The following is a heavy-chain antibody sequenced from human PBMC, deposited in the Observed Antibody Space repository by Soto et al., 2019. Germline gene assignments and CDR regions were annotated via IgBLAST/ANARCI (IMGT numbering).Heavy chain of an antibody. CDR2: ISGSGGST. D-gene: IGHD3-16*02. CDR3: AGHMITFGGVIVPSDY. Sequence: GGSLRLSCAASGFTFSSYAMSWVRQAPGKGLEWVSAISGSGGSTYYADSVKGRFTISRDNSKNTLYLQMNSLRAEDTAVYYCAGHMITFGGVIVPSDYWGQGTLVTVSS. J-gene: IGHJ4*02. CDR1: GFTFSSYA. V-gene: IGHV3-23*01.